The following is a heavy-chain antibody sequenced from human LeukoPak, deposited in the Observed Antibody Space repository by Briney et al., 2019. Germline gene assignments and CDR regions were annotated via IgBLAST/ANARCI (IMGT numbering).Heavy chain of an antibody. CDR2: IYSGGST. V-gene: IGHV3-66*04. J-gene: IGHJ4*02. D-gene: IGHD1-26*01. Sequence: GSLSLSCAASGFTFISNYMSWVRQAPGKGLEWVSVIYSGGSTYYADSVKGRFTISRDNSKNTLYLQMNSLRAEDTAVYYCARPYSGGSIDYWGQGTLVTVSS. CDR3: ARPYSGGSIDY. CDR1: GFTFISNY.